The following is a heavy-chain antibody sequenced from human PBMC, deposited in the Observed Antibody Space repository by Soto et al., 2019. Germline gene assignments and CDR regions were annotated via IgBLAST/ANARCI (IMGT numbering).Heavy chain of an antibody. D-gene: IGHD1-26*01. CDR1: GFTFSYYW. V-gene: IGHV3-74*01. CDR2: IHSDGSST. J-gene: IGHJ3*01. Sequence: EVQLVESGGGLVRPGGSLRPSCAASGFTFSYYWMHWVRQAPGKGLVWVSRIHSDGSSTTYADFVKGRFIISRDNGRNTVDLQMNSVRVEDTAVYYCARGDRGAFDLWGQGTVFTVSS. CDR3: ARGDRGAFDL.